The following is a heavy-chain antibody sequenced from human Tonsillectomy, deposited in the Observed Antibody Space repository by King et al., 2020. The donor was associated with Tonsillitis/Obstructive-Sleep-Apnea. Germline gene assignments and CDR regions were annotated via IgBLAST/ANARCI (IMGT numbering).Heavy chain of an antibody. J-gene: IGHJ3*02. CDR3: ASASIMVRGVGDAFDI. CDR1: GFTVSSNK. CDR2: IYSGGST. Sequence: VQLVESGGGLIQPGGSLRLSCAASGFTVSSNKMSWVRQAPGKGLEGVPVIYSGGSTYYADSVKGRFTNSRDNSKNTLYLQMNSLRAEDTAVYYCASASIMVRGVGDAFDIWGQGTMVTVSS. V-gene: IGHV3-53*01. D-gene: IGHD3-10*01.